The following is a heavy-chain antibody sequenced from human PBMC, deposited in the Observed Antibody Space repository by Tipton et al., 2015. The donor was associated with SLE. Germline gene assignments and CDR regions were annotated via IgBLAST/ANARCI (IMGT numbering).Heavy chain of an antibody. CDR2: INHSGST. J-gene: IGHJ3*02. D-gene: IGHD4-23*01. V-gene: IGHV4-34*01. CDR3: ARGEGTVASRAFGI. CDR1: GGSFSGYY. Sequence: TLSLTCAVYGGSFSGYYWSWIRQPPGKGLEWIGEINHSGSTNYNPSLKSRVTISLDTSKNQFSLKLSSVTAADTAVYYCARGEGTVASRAFGIWGQGTMVTVSS.